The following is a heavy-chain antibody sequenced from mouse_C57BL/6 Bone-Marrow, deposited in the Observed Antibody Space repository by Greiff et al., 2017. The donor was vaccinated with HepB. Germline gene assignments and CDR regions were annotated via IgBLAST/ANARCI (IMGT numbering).Heavy chain of an antibody. V-gene: IGHV1-82*01. CDR1: GYAFSSSC. Sequence: QVQLKQSGPELVKPGASVKISCKASGYAFSSSCMNWVKQRPGKGLEWIGRIYPGDGDTNYNGKFKGKATLTADKSSSTAYLQLRSLTSEDSAVYFCARFYYTENFDYWGQGTTLTVSS. D-gene: IGHD1-1*01. J-gene: IGHJ2*01. CDR2: IYPGDGDT. CDR3: ARFYYTENFDY.